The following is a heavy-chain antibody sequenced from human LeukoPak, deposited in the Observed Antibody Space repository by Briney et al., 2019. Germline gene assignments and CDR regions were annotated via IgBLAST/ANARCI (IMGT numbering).Heavy chain of an antibody. CDR2: LYHPDST. CDR1: GYPINNAYY. D-gene: IGHD3-16*01. J-gene: IGHJ6*04. CDR3: ARQYDSYFSYYVDL. V-gene: IGHV4-38-2*01. Sequence: PSETLSLTCAVSGYPINNAYYWVWIRQPPGKGLEWIGSLYHPDSTYYNPSLKSRVTMSVDTSRNQFSLKLSFVTAADTAVDYCARQYDSYFSYYVDLWGTGTTVTVSS.